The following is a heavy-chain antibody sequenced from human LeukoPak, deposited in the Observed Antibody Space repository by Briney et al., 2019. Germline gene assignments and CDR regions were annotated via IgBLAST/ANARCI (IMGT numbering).Heavy chain of an antibody. J-gene: IGHJ6*02. CDR3: ARCGGSQSYYGMDV. CDR1: GGSISSGAYY. D-gene: IGHD1-26*01. CDR2: IYYSGST. Sequence: SQTLSLTCSVSGGSISSGAYYWSWIRQHPGKGLEWIGYIYYSGSTYYNPSLKSRVTISVDTSKNQFSLNLSSVTAADTAVYHCARCGGSQSYYGMDVWGQGTTVTVSS. V-gene: IGHV4-31*03.